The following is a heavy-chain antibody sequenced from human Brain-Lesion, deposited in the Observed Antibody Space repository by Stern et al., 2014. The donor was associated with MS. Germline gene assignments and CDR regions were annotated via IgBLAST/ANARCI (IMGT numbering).Heavy chain of an antibody. CDR1: GFTFGNYW. Sequence: EVQLVESGGGLVQPGGSLTISCTAAGFTFGNYWMTWVSQAPGQGLEWVANIKEDGPEKNYVDSVKGRFTISRDNARNSLYLQMNSLRVEDTALYYCARVYNTIYGIVTQRGSGMDVWGQGTTVIVSS. V-gene: IGHV3-7*01. D-gene: IGHD3-3*01. CDR3: ARVYNTIYGIVTQRGSGMDV. CDR2: IKEDGPEK. J-gene: IGHJ6*02.